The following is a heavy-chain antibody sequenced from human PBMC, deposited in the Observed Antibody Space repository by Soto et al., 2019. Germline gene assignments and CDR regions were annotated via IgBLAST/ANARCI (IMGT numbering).Heavy chain of an antibody. D-gene: IGHD6-19*01. CDR1: GFTINTHA. Sequence: GESLKISCAASGFTINTHAMTWVRQAPGKGLEWVSAFSGRSGDTYYAASVKGRFTISGDNSKNTVILEMNNLRAEDTAVYYCARDSSAWPNYFDSWGQGIQVTVSS. CDR2: FSGRSGDT. J-gene: IGHJ4*02. CDR3: ARDSSAWPNYFDS. V-gene: IGHV3-23*01.